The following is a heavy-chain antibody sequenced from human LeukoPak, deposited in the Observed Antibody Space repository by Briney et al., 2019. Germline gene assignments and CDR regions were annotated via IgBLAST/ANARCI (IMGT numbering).Heavy chain of an antibody. J-gene: IGHJ2*01. Sequence: SETLSLTCTVSGGSVSSYYWSWIRQPPGKGLEWIGSIYYSGSTNYNPSLKSRVTISVDTSKNQFSLKLNSVPAADTAVYYCARREISYWYFDLWGRGTLVTVSS. CDR1: GGSVSSYY. V-gene: IGHV4-59*02. CDR2: IYYSGST. CDR3: ARREISYWYFDL.